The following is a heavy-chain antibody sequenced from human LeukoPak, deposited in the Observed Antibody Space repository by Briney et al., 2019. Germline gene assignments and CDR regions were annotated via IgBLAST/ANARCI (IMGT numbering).Heavy chain of an antibody. D-gene: IGHD4-17*01. CDR1: GFTFSSYS. CDR2: ISSSSSYI. V-gene: IGHV3-21*01. CDR3: ASHANYGDYDWYFDL. J-gene: IGHJ2*01. Sequence: GGSLRLSCAASGFTFSSYSMNWVRQAPGKGLEWVSSISSSSSYIYYADSVKGRFTISRDNAKNSLYLQMNSLRAEDTAVYYCASHANYGDYDWYFDLWGRGTLVTVSS.